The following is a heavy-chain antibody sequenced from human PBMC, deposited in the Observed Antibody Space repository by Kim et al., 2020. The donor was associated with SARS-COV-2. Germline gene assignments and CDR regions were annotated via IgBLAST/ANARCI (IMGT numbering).Heavy chain of an antibody. CDR1: GFTFSSYG. CDR3: ANSGSGSYYSWFDP. CDR2: ISYDGSNK. D-gene: IGHD3-10*01. J-gene: IGHJ5*02. Sequence: GGSLRLSCAASGFTFSSYGMHWVRQAPGKGLEWVAVISYDGSNKYYADSVKGRFTISRDNSKNTLYLQMNSLRAEDTAVYYCANSGSGSYYSWFDPWGQGTLVTVSS. V-gene: IGHV3-30*18.